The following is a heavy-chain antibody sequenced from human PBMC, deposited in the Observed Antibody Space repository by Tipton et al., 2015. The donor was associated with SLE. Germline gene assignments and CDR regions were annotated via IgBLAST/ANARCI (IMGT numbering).Heavy chain of an antibody. CDR2: IYSSGTT. J-gene: IGHJ4*02. CDR1: AGSINSHY. CDR3: ARALRYSSGYFDF. D-gene: IGHD3-22*01. Sequence: TLSLTCTVSAGSINSHYFSWIRQPPGKGLEWIGFIYSSGTTNYNPSLRSRVTMSADTSKNQLSLSLNSVTTAETAMYYCARALRYSSGYFDFWGQGKRVTVSS. V-gene: IGHV4-59*11.